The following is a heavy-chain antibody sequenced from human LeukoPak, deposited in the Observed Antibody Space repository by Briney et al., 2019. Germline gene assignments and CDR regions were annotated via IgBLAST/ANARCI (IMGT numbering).Heavy chain of an antibody. CDR2: ISSSGSTI. Sequence: PGGSLRLSCAASGFTFSDYYMSWIRQAPGKGLEWVSYISSSGSTIYYADSVKGRFTISRDNAKNSLYLQMNSLRAEDTAVYYCARDAYYYDSSGYPPGHWGQGTLVTVSS. CDR1: GFTFSDYY. V-gene: IGHV3-11*01. D-gene: IGHD3-22*01. CDR3: ARDAYYYDSSGYPPGH. J-gene: IGHJ4*02.